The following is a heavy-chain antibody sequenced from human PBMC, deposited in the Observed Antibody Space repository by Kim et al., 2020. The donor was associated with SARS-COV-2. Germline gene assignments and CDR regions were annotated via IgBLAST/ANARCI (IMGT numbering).Heavy chain of an antibody. J-gene: IGHJ4*02. CDR3: ARESGTRFDY. CDR1: GFTVSSNH. Sequence: GGSLRLSCAASGFTVSSNHMNWVRQAPGKGLEWVSVIYSDTKPSYADSVKGRFTMSRDNSKNMLYLQMNSLRVEDTAVYYCARESGTRFDYWGQGTLATVSS. CDR2: IYSDTKP. D-gene: IGHD1-1*01. V-gene: IGHV3-53*01.